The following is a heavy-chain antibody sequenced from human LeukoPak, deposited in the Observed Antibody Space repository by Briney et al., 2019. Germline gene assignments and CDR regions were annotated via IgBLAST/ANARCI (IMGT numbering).Heavy chain of an antibody. CDR1: GGSISSSSYY. CDR3: ARCVANYDFWSGYSGSYYYMDV. D-gene: IGHD3-3*01. V-gene: IGHV4-39*07. J-gene: IGHJ6*03. Sequence: SETLSLTCTVSGGSISSSSYYWGWIRQPPGKGLEWIGSIYYSGSTYYNPSLKSRVTISVGTSKNQFSLKLSSVTAADTAVYYCARCVANYDFWSGYSGSYYYMDVWGKGTTVTVSS. CDR2: IYYSGST.